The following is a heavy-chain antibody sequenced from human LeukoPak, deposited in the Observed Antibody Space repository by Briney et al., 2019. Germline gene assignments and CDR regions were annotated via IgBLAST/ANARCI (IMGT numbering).Heavy chain of an antibody. J-gene: IGHJ6*03. Sequence: PGGSLRLSCAASGFTFSSYRMNWVRQAPGKGLEWVSYISSSSRTIYYADSVKGRFTISRDNAKNSLYLQMNSLRAEDTAVYYCARDRELRYSSGWSLYYYYYYMDVWGKGTTVTISS. CDR1: GFTFSSYR. D-gene: IGHD6-19*01. CDR3: ARDRELRYSSGWSLYYYYYYMDV. CDR2: ISSSSRTI. V-gene: IGHV3-48*04.